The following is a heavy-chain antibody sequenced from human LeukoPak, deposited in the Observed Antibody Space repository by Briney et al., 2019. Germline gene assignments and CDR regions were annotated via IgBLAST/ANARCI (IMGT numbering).Heavy chain of an antibody. Sequence: PGGSLRLSCAASGFTFSDAWLSWVRQPPGKGLEWIGSIYFSGSTNYNPSLKSRVTISVDKSKNQFSLKLSSVTAADTAVYYCARDYAYGDYYFDYWGQGTLVTVSS. CDR3: ARDYAYGDYYFDY. V-gene: IGHV4-4*02. J-gene: IGHJ4*02. D-gene: IGHD4-17*01. CDR2: IYFSGST. CDR1: GFTFSDAW.